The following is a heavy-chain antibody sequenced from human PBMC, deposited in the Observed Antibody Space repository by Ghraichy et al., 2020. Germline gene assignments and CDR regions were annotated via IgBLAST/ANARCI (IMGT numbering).Heavy chain of an antibody. V-gene: IGHV1-2*06. CDR1: GYTFTAFY. J-gene: IGHJ4*02. Sequence: ASVKVSCKASGYTFTAFYVHWVRQAPGQGLEWLGHINPNSGGARYAQQFQGRVTMTTDTSINTAYLELSSLRSDDTAVYYCTRVEGRVVVVTDFDLWGQGTLVTVSS. CDR3: TRVEGRVVVVTDFDL. CDR2: INPNSGGA. D-gene: IGHD2-21*02.